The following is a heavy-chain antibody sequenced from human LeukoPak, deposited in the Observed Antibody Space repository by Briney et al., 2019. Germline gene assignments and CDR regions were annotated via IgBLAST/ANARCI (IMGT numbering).Heavy chain of an antibody. CDR2: IYYSGNT. Sequence: SETLSLTCTVSGGSISSSSYYWGWIRQPPGKGLEWIGSIYYSGNTYYNPSLKSRVAISVDTSKNQFSLKLSSVTAADTAVYYCARSTSLTRGGYDYWGQGTLVTVSS. D-gene: IGHD3-16*01. CDR1: GGSISSSSYY. J-gene: IGHJ4*02. V-gene: IGHV4-39*07. CDR3: ARSTSLTRGGYDY.